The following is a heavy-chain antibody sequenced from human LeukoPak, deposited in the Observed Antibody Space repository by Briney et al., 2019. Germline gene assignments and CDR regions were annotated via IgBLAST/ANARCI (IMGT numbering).Heavy chain of an antibody. D-gene: IGHD3-22*01. Sequence: HPGGSLRLSCSASGFSFSSYAMSWVRQAPGKGLEGGSAIIGSGGSTYYADSGKGRFTISRDNSKNTLYLQMNSLRAEDTAVYYCEKDYYDSSGYYYGFGAFDIWGRGTMVTVSS. V-gene: IGHV3-23*01. CDR2: IIGSGGST. CDR1: GFSFSSYA. J-gene: IGHJ3*02. CDR3: EKDYYDSSGYYYGFGAFDI.